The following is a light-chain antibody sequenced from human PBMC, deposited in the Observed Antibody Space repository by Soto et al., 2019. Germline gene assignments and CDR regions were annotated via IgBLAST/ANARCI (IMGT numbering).Light chain of an antibody. CDR1: QSISSW. CDR3: QQYNSLWT. V-gene: IGKV1-5*03. Sequence: DIQMTQSPSTLSASVGDRVTITCRASQSISSWLAWYQQQPGKAPKLLFYKASSLESGVPSRFSGSGSGTEFTLTISSLQPDDFATYNCQQYNSLWTFGQGTKVEIK. J-gene: IGKJ1*01. CDR2: KAS.